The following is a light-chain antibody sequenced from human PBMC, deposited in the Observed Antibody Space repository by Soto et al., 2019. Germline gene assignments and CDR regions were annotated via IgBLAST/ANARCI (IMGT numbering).Light chain of an antibody. CDR3: QQAISFPIT. V-gene: IGKV1-12*01. J-gene: IGKJ5*01. Sequence: IQMTQSPSSVCASILDIFSITFRASQGISTYLGWYQQKPGKAPKLLIYAASSLQTGVPSRFSGSGSGTDFTLTISSLQPEDFGTYYCQQAISFPITFGQGTRLEIK. CDR1: QGISTY. CDR2: AAS.